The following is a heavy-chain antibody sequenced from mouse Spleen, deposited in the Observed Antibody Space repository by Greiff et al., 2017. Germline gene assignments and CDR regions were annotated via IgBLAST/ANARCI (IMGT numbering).Heavy chain of an antibody. CDR2: IDPSDSYT. CDR1: GYTFTSYW. J-gene: IGHJ4*01. D-gene: IGHD3-3*01. Sequence: QVQLQQPGAELVRPGTSVKLSCKASGYTFTSYWMHWVKQRPGQGLEWIGVIDPSDSYTNYNQKFKGKATLTVDTSSSTAYMQLSSLTSEDSAVYYCARTGGPPAMDYWGQGTSVTVSS. V-gene: IGHV1-59*01. CDR3: ARTGGPPAMDY.